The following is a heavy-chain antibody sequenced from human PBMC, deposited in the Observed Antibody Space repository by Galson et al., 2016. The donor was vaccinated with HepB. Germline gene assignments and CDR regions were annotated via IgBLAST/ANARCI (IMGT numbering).Heavy chain of an antibody. CDR3: AGVDFWSGYNYFYYYGMDV. CDR1: GFTFSSYW. CDR2: INTDGSST. V-gene: IGHV3-74*01. J-gene: IGHJ6*02. Sequence: SLRLSCAASGFTFSSYWMHWVRQTPGKGLVWVSRINTDGSSTNYAASVKGRFTISRDNAKNTLYLQMNSLRVEDTAVYYCAGVDFWSGYNYFYYYGMDVWGQGTTVTVSS. D-gene: IGHD3-3*01.